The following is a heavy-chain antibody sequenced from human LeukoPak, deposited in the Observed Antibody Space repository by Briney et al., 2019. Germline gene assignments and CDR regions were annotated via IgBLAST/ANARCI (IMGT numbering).Heavy chain of an antibody. Sequence: GGSLRLSCAASGFTFSSYAMHWVRQAPGKGLEWVAVISYDGSNKYYADSVKGRFTISRDNSKNTPYLQMNSLRAEDTAVYYCAKEAYSSSSGAFDIWGQGTMVTVSS. CDR3: AKEAYSSSSGAFDI. CDR1: GFTFSSYA. V-gene: IGHV3-30-3*01. D-gene: IGHD6-6*01. J-gene: IGHJ3*02. CDR2: ISYDGSNK.